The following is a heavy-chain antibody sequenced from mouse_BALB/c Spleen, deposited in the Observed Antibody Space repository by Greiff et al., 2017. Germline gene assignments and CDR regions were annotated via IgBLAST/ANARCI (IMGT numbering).Heavy chain of an antibody. J-gene: IGHJ3*01. CDR2: IYPGSGST. CDR3: ARRRGTGTGFAD. D-gene: IGHD4-1*01. Sequence: QVQLQQSGPELVKPGASVKMSCKASGYTFTDYVISWVKQRTGQGLEWIGEIYPGSGSTYYNEKFKGKATLTADKSSNTAYMQLSSLTSEDSAVYFCARRRGTGTGFADWGQGTLVTVSA. V-gene: IGHV1-77*01. CDR1: GYTFTDYV.